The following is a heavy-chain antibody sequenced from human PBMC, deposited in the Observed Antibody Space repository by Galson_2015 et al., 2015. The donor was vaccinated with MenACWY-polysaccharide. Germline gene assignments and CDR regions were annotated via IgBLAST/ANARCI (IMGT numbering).Heavy chain of an antibody. V-gene: IGHV4-61*02. D-gene: IGHD3-10*01. CDR1: GGSISSGSYY. Sequence: TLSLTCTVSGGSISSGSYYWSWIRQPAGKGLEWIGRIYTSGSTNYNPSLKSRVTISVDTSKNQFSLKLSSVTAADTAGYYCARDKDGSGSLYYYYGMDVWGQGTTVTVSS. CDR2: IYTSGST. J-gene: IGHJ6*02. CDR3: ARDKDGSGSLYYYYGMDV.